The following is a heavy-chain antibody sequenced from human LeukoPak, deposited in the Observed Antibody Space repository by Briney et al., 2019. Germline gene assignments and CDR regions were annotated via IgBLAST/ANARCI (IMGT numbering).Heavy chain of an antibody. CDR1: VYTFTSNG. D-gene: IGHD5-18*01. Sequence: TSVKVSSKHSVYTFTSNGISWVRQTPGQGLWWMGWISAYNGNTNSAQKGQGRVTLTTDTSTSTAYMELRSLRSDDTAVYYCARQVDTSMALPDYWGQGTLVTVSS. J-gene: IGHJ4*02. CDR2: ISAYNGNT. CDR3: ARQVDTSMALPDY. V-gene: IGHV1-18*01.